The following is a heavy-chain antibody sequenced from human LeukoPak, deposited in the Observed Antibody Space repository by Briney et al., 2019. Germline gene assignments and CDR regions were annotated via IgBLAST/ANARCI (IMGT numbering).Heavy chain of an antibody. CDR3: AREVGGSYPPVGYDTSDAFDI. CDR1: GFIFSSYA. CDR2: ISHDESNK. J-gene: IGHJ3*02. D-gene: IGHD1-26*01. V-gene: IGHV3-30-3*01. Sequence: GGSLRLSCAASGFIFSSYAMHWVRQVPGKGLEWVAVISHDESNKQYADSVKGRFTISRDNSKNTLYLQMNSLRAEDTAVYYCAREVGGSYPPVGYDTSDAFDIWGQGTMVTVSS.